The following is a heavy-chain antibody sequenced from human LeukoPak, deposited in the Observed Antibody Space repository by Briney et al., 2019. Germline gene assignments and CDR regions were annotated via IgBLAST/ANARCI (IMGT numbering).Heavy chain of an antibody. CDR1: GFTFSSYA. J-gene: IGHJ4*02. V-gene: IGHV3-33*08. CDR3: AREGRWLQYYYFDY. CDR2: IWYDGSNK. Sequence: GGSLRLSCAASGFTFSSYAMSWVRQAPGKGLEWVAVIWYDGSNKYYADSVKGRFTISRDNSKNTLYLQMSSLRAEDTAVYYCAREGRWLQYYYFDYWGQGTLVTVSS. D-gene: IGHD5-12*01.